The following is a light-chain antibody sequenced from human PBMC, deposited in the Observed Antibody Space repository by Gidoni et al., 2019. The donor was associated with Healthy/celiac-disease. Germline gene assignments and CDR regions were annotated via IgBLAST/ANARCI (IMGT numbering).Light chain of an antibody. J-gene: IGKJ1*01. Sequence: DIQMPQSPSTLSASIGARVTITCRASQSSSSWLAWYQQKPGKAPKLLIYKASSLESGVPSRFSGSGSWTEFTLTISSLQPDDFATYYCQQYNSYPWTFGQGTKVEIK. CDR2: KAS. CDR1: QSSSSW. CDR3: QQYNSYPWT. V-gene: IGKV1-5*03.